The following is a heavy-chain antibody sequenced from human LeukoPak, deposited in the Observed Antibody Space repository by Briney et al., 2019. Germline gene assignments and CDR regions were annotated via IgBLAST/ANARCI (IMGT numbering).Heavy chain of an antibody. J-gene: IGHJ4*02. Sequence: GGSLRLSCAASGFTVSSNYMSWVHQAPGKGLEWVSVIHSGGSTYYADSVKGRFTISRDNSKNTLYLQMNSLRAEDTAVYYCAKGNIAVAAPFDYWGQGTLVTVSS. D-gene: IGHD6-19*01. V-gene: IGHV3-53*01. CDR2: IHSGGST. CDR3: AKGNIAVAAPFDY. CDR1: GFTVSSNY.